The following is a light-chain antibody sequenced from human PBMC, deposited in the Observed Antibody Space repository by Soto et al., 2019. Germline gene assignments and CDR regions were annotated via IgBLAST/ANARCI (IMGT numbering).Light chain of an antibody. Sequence: EIVLTQSPATLSLSSGESATLSCRANQSISSYLAWYQHKPGQAPRLLIYDASNRASGIPARFSGSGSGTDFTLTISSLEVEDFAVYYCQQRVYGLTFGSGTKVEIK. V-gene: IGKV3-11*01. CDR1: QSISSY. CDR3: QQRVYGLT. J-gene: IGKJ4*01. CDR2: DAS.